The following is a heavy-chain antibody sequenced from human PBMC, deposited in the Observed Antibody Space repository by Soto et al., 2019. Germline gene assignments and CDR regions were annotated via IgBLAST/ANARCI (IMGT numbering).Heavy chain of an antibody. V-gene: IGHV1-58*01. CDR2: IVVGSGNT. Sequence: ASVKVSCKASGFTFTSSAVQWVRQARGQRLEWIGWIVVGSGNTNYAQKFQERVTITRDMSTSTAYMELSSLRSEDTAVYYCAADMGIVGATDAFDIWGQGTMVT. D-gene: IGHD1-26*01. CDR1: GFTFTSSA. J-gene: IGHJ3*02. CDR3: AADMGIVGATDAFDI.